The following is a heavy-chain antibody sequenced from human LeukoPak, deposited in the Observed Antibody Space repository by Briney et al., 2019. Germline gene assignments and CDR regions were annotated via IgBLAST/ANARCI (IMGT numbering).Heavy chain of an antibody. CDR1: GFTFSSYA. D-gene: IGHD3-3*01. J-gene: IGHJ6*02. CDR3: ARNTIFGDYGMDV. Sequence: GGSLRLSCAASGFTFSSYAMGWVRQAPGKGLEWVSAISGSGGSTYYADSVKGRFTISRDNAKNSLYLQMNSLRAEGTAVYYCARNTIFGDYGMDVWGQGTTVTVSS. CDR2: ISGSGGST. V-gene: IGHV3-23*01.